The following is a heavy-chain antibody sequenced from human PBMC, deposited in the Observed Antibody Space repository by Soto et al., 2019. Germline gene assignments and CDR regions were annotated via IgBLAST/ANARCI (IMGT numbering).Heavy chain of an antibody. V-gene: IGHV1-18*01. CDR1: GYTFTSYG. Sequence: AAVQVSCKASGYTFTSYGISWVRQAPGQGLEWMGWISAYNGNTNYAQKLQGRVTMTKDTSTSTAYMELRSLRSDDTAVYYCARDGVSSASRRYYGMDGWGQGTTVTVSS. J-gene: IGHJ6*02. CDR3: ARDGVSSASRRYYGMDG. CDR2: ISAYNGNT. D-gene: IGHD6-6*01.